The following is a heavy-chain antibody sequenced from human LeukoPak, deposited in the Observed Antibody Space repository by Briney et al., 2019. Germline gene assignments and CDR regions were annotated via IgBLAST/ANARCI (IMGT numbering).Heavy chain of an antibody. CDR2: IKQDGSEK. V-gene: IGHV3-7*03. J-gene: IGHJ4*02. D-gene: IGHD3-9*01. CDR3: ARDRELRYFDWFLDY. CDR1: GFTFSSYW. Sequence: PGGSLGLSCAASGFTFSSYWMSWVRQAPGKGLEWVANIKQDGSEKYYVDSVKGRFTISRDNAKNSLYLQMNSLRAEDTAVYYCARDRELRYFDWFLDYWGQGTLVTVSS.